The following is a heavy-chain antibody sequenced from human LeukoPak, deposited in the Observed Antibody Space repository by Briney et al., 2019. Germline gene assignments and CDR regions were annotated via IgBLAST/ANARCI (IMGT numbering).Heavy chain of an antibody. V-gene: IGHV1-69*05. D-gene: IGHD5-18*01. CDR2: IIPIFGTV. CDR1: GGTFSSYA. J-gene: IGHJ4*02. CDR3: ASRVLSSYGYYFDY. Sequence: SVKVSCKASGGTFSSYAISWVRQAPGQGLEWMGRIIPIFGTVNYAQKFQGRVTITTDESTSTAYMELSSLRPEDTAVYYCASRVLSSYGYYFDYWGQGTLVTVSS.